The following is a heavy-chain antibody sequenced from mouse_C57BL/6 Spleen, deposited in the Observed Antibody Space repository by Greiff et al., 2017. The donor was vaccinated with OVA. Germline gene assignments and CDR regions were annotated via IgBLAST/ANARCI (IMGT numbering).Heavy chain of an antibody. V-gene: IGHV1-55*01. CDR2: IYPGSGST. D-gene: IGHD2-5*01. Sequence: VKVVESGAELVKPGASVKMSCKASGYTFTSYWITWVKQRPGQGLEWIGDIYPGSGSTNYNEKFKSKATLTVDTSSSTAYMQLSSLTSEDSAVYYCARRGSNYWYFDVWGTGTTVTVSS. CDR1: GYTFTSYW. CDR3: ARRGSNYWYFDV. J-gene: IGHJ1*03.